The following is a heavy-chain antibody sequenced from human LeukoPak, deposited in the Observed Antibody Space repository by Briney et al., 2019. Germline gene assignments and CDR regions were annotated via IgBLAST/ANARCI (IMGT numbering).Heavy chain of an antibody. D-gene: IGHD5-24*01. CDR2: IIPIFGTA. CDR3: AREGRDGYNYGY. V-gene: IGHV1-69*13. J-gene: IGHJ4*02. Sequence: SVKVSCXASGGTFSSYAISWVRQAPGQGLEWMGGIIPIFGTANYAQKFQGRVTITADESTSTAYMELSSLRSEDTAVYYRAREGRDGYNYGYWGQGTLVTVSS. CDR1: GGTFSSYA.